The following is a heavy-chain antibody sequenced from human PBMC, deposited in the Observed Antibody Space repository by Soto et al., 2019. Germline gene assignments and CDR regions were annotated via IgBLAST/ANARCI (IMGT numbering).Heavy chain of an antibody. V-gene: IGHV1-18*01. CDR2: ISAYNGNT. CDR1: GYTFTSYG. Sequence: ASVKVSCKASGYTFTSYGISWVRQAPGQGLEWMGWISAYNGNTNYAQKLQGRVTMTTDTSTSTAYMELRSLRSDDTAVYYCARDRGPGYCSGGSCYPAYYGMDVWGQGTTVTV. CDR3: ARDRGPGYCSGGSCYPAYYGMDV. D-gene: IGHD2-15*01. J-gene: IGHJ6*02.